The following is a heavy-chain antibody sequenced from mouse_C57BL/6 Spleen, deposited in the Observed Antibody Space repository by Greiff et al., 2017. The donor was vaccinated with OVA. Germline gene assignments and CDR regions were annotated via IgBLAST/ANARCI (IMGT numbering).Heavy chain of an antibody. J-gene: IGHJ3*01. CDR3: ARDNYSNYGAY. CDR2: ISDGGSYT. V-gene: IGHV5-4*01. Sequence: EVKLQESGGGLVKPGGSLKLSCAASGFTFSSYAMSWVRQTPEKRLEWVATISDGGSYTYYPDNVKGRFTISRDNAKNNLYLQMSHLKSEDTAMYYCARDNYSNYGAYWGQGTLVTVSA. D-gene: IGHD2-5*01. CDR1: GFTFSSYA.